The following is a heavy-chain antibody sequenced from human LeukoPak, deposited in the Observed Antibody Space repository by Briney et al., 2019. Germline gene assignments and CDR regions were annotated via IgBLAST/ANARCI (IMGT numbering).Heavy chain of an antibody. Sequence: PSETLSLTCAVYGGSFSGYYWSWLRQPPGKGLEWIGEINHSGSTNYYPSLKSRVTISVDTSKNQFSLKLSSVTAADTAVYYCAATGTILGDWFDPWGQGTLVTVSS. J-gene: IGHJ5*02. V-gene: IGHV4-34*01. D-gene: IGHD1-1*01. CDR1: GGSFSGYY. CDR2: INHSGST. CDR3: AATGTILGDWFDP.